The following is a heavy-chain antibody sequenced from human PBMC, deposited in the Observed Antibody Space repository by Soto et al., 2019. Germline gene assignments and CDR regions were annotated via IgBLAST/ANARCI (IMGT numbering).Heavy chain of an antibody. Sequence: ASVKVSCKASGYTFTGYYMHWVRQAPGQGLEWMGWINPNSGGTNYAQKFQGWVTMTRDTSISTAYMELSRLRSDDTAVYYCARDLGGATGDYYYGMDVWGQGTTVTVSS. V-gene: IGHV1-2*04. D-gene: IGHD1-26*01. J-gene: IGHJ6*02. CDR2: INPNSGGT. CDR1: GYTFTGYY. CDR3: ARDLGGATGDYYYGMDV.